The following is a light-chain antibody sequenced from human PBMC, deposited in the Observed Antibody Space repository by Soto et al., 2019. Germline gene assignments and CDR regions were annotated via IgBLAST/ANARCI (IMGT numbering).Light chain of an antibody. V-gene: IGLV4-69*01. CDR3: QTWGVVTLV. Sequence: QLVLTQSPSASASLGASVKLTCTLNSGRNTYAIAWHQKQQEKGPRYLMRLYSDGSHSKGDGIPGRFSGSSARAERLLTTCRLPDDDEAYYYCQTWGVVTLVFGGGTKLTVL. CDR1: SGRNTYA. J-gene: IGLJ2*01. CDR2: LYSDGSH.